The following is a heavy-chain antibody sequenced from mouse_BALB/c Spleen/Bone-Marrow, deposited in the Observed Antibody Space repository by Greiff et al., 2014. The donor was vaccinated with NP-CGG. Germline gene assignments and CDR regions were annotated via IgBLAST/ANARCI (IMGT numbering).Heavy chain of an antibody. Sequence: DVQLVESGGGLVQPGGSLRLSCATSGFTFTDYYMNWVRQPPGKALEWLGFIRNKANGYTTEYSASVKGRFTISRDNSQNILYLQMNTLRAEDSATYYGARDKGRVFFDYWGQGTTLTVSA. CDR2: IRNKANGYTT. J-gene: IGHJ2*01. CDR1: GFTFTDYY. CDR3: ARDKGRVFFDY. V-gene: IGHV7-3*02.